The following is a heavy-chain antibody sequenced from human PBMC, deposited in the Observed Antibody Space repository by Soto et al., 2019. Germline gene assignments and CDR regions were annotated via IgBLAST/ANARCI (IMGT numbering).Heavy chain of an antibody. Sequence: EVQLVETGGGLIQPGGSLRLSCAASGFTVSSNYMSWVRQAPGKGLEWVSVIYSGGSTYYEYSVKVRFTISRDNSKNTLDLQMNSLRAEDTAVYYCARSLKQRMLREVIYYYYGMDFWGKGTTVTVSS. J-gene: IGHJ6*04. CDR1: GFTVSSNY. D-gene: IGHD6-19*01. V-gene: IGHV3-53*02. CDR2: IYSGGST. CDR3: ARSLKQRMLREVIYYYYGMDF.